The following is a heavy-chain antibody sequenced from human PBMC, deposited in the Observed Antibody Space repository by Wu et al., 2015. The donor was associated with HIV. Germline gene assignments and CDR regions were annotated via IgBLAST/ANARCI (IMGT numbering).Heavy chain of an antibody. J-gene: IGHJ4*02. V-gene: IGHV1-2*02. CDR1: GYSFTGYY. D-gene: IGHD3-16*02. CDR3: APLTFAGVIIYDH. CDR2: MNPNNGGT. Sequence: QVQLVQSGAEVKKPGASVKVSCKASGYSFTGYYIHWMRQAPGQGLEWMGWMNPNNGGTNYAQKFQGRVAMSRDTSITTAYMELSSLRSDDTAVYYCAPLTFAGVIIYDHWGQGTLVTVSS.